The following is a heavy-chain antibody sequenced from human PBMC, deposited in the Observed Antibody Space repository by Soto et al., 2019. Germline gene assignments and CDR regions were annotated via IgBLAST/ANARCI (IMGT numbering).Heavy chain of an antibody. CDR3: ARDDPTDDYGDYWSWFDP. CDR2: ISAYNGNT. Sequence: ASVKVSCKASGYTFTSYVISWVRQAPGQGLEWMGWISAYNGNTNYAQKLQGRVTMTTDTSTSTAYMELRSLRSDDTAVYYCARDDPTDDYGDYWSWFDPWGQGTLVTVSS. CDR1: GYTFTSYV. D-gene: IGHD4-17*01. V-gene: IGHV1-18*01. J-gene: IGHJ5*02.